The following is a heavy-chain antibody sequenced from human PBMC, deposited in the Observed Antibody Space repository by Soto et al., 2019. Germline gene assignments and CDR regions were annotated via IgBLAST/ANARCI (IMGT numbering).Heavy chain of an antibody. Sequence: GGSLRLSCAASGFTFSSYAMSWVRQAPGKGLEWVSAISGSGGSTYYADSVKGRFTISRDNSKNTLYLQMNSLRAEDTAVYYCAKAGFDCSSTSCSYGMDVWGQGTTVTVSS. CDR1: GFTFSSYA. CDR2: ISGSGGST. D-gene: IGHD2-2*01. CDR3: AKAGFDCSSTSCSYGMDV. J-gene: IGHJ6*02. V-gene: IGHV3-23*01.